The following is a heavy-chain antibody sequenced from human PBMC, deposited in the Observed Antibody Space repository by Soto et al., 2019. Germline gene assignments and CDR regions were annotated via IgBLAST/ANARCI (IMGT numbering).Heavy chain of an antibody. CDR1: GGTFSTYA. J-gene: IGHJ4*02. CDR3: ASGIQLWLRRINNGDSG. V-gene: IGHV1-69*12. D-gene: IGHD5-18*01. CDR2: IIPMFGTA. Sequence: QVQLVQSGAEVKKPESSVKVSCQAPGGTFSTYAISWVRQAPGQGLEWMGGIIPMFGTANYAQRFQDRVTITADESTNTVYMELSSLRSEDTAVYLCASGIQLWLRRINNGDSGWGQGTLVTVSS.